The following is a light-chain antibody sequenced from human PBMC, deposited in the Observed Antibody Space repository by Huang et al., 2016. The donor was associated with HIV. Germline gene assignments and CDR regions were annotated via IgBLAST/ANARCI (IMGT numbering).Light chain of an antibody. CDR1: QSLEHSDGNTY. CDR2: KVS. CDR3: MQATQLMYT. V-gene: IGKV2-24*01. J-gene: IGKJ2*01. Sequence: EIVMTQTPLSSPVTLGQPASISCRASQSLEHSDGNTYLSWLQQRPGQPPRLLIYKVSNRVSGVPGRFSGSGAGTDFTLTISRVEAEDVGTYYCMQATQLMYTFGQGTKLEIK.